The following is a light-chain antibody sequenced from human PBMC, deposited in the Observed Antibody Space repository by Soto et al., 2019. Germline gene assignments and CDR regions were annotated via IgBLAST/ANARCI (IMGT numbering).Light chain of an antibody. CDR3: QQYGSSTIT. V-gene: IGKV3-20*01. CDR2: GAS. Sequence: EIVLIQSPGTLSLSRGERAPLSGRASQSVSRSYLAWYQQKPGQAPRVXIYGASSRETGIPDMFSGSGSGTEFTLTISRLEPEDFEVYYCQQYGSSTITFGQGTRLEIK. CDR1: QSVSRSY. J-gene: IGKJ5*01.